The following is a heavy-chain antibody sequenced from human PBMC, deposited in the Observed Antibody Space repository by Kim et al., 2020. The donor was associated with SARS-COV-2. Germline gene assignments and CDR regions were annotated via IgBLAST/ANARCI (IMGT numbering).Heavy chain of an antibody. CDR2: ISYDGSNK. CDR1: GFTFSSYA. D-gene: IGHD2-2*01. V-gene: IGHV3-30*04. Sequence: GGSLRLSCAASGFTFSSYAMHWVRQAPGKGLEWVAVISYDGSNKYYADSVKGRFTISRDNSKNTLYLQMNSLRAEDTAVYYCAREGGGDCSSTSCSFHVPPNGMDVWGQGTTVTVSS. J-gene: IGHJ6*02. CDR3: AREGGGDCSSTSCSFHVPPNGMDV.